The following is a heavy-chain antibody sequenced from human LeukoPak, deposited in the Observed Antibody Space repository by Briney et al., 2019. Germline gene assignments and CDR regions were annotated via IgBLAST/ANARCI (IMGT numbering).Heavy chain of an antibody. CDR2: IKSTHDGETT. CDR3: TTDWGLPNCGGDCYLP. D-gene: IGHD2-21*02. CDR1: GFTFRSYS. J-gene: IGHJ5*02. Sequence: GGSLRLSCAASGFTFRSYSMNWVRQAPGKGLEWVGRIKSTHDGETTDYAAPVKGRFTISRDDLDKMVYLQMDSLKTEDAAIYYCTTDWGLPNCGGDCYLPWGQGTLVTVSS. V-gene: IGHV3-15*01.